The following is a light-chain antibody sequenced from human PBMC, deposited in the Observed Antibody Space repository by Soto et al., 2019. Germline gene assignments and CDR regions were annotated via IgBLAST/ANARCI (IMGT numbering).Light chain of an antibody. CDR1: QGIYNY. CDR3: QNYNSAPPCS. CDR2: DAS. V-gene: IGKV1-27*01. J-gene: IGKJ4*01. Sequence: DIQMTQSSSSLSASIGDRVTLTCRASQGIYNYLAWYQQKPGKVPRLLIYDASTLQSGVPSRFSGSGSGADFTLTISSLQPEDVATYYCQNYNSAPPCSFGGGTKVEIK.